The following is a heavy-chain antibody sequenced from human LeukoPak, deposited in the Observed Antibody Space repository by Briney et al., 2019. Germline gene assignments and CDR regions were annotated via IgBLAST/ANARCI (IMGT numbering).Heavy chain of an antibody. CDR3: ARDLRSGAPDYFDS. CDR1: GFNFFSYD. CDR2: TSSDGTIK. Sequence: GGSLRLSCVAPGFNFFSYDMHWVRQAPGKGLQWVAVTSSDGTIKIYTDSVKGRFTISRDNSRNTLYLEMNSLRVDDTAVYFCARDLRSGAPDYFDSWGQGTLVTVSS. V-gene: IGHV3-30*04. J-gene: IGHJ4*02. D-gene: IGHD1-14*01.